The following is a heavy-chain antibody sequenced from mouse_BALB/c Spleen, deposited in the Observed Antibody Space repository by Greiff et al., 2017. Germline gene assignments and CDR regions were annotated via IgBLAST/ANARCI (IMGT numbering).Heavy chain of an antibody. D-gene: IGHD2-1*01. CDR2: ISSGGSYT. Sequence: EVHLVESGGDLVKPGGSLKLSCAASGFTFSSYGMSWVRQTPDKRLEWVATISSGGSYTYYPDSVKGRFTISRDNAKNTLYLQMSSLKSEDTAMYYCAIYPFFDYWGQGTTLTVSS. V-gene: IGHV5-6*01. CDR1: GFTFSSYG. CDR3: AIYPFFDY. J-gene: IGHJ2*01.